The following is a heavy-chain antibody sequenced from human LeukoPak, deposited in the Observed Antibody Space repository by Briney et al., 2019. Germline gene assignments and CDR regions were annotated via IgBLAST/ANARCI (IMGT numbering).Heavy chain of an antibody. CDR3: AKDSWGVC. Sequence: GRSLRLSCAASGFTFSSYGMHWVRQAPGKGLEWVAVISYDGSNKYYADSVKGRFTISRDNSKNTLYLQMNSLRAEDTAVYYCAKDSWGVCWGQGTLVTVSS. CDR2: ISYDGSNK. D-gene: IGHD3-10*01. J-gene: IGHJ4*02. V-gene: IGHV3-30*18. CDR1: GFTFSSYG.